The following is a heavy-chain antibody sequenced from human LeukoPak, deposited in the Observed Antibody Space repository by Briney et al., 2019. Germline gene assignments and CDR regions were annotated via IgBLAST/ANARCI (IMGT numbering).Heavy chain of an antibody. Sequence: ASVKVSCKASGYTFTGYYIHWVRQAPGQGLEWMGMINPSGGSTNYAQRFQGRVTIIRDTSTSTVYMDLSSLRSEDTAVYYCARGIPYSSSPLAYWGQGTQVTVSS. D-gene: IGHD6-6*01. CDR1: GYTFTGYY. CDR2: INPSGGST. V-gene: IGHV1-46*01. J-gene: IGHJ4*02. CDR3: ARGIPYSSSPLAY.